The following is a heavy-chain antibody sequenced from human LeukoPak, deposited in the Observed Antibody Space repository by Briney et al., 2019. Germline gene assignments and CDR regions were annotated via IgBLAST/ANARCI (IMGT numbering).Heavy chain of an antibody. Sequence: KPGGSLRLSCVASGFTVSNNHVSWVRQAPGKGLEWVGRIKSKTDGGTTDYAAPVKGRFTISRDDSKNTLYLQMNSLKTEDTAVYYCTTPRGYDYGDYEAFDIWGQGTMVTVSS. J-gene: IGHJ3*02. CDR3: TTPRGYDYGDYEAFDI. CDR1: GFTVSNNH. CDR2: IKSKTDGGTT. D-gene: IGHD4-17*01. V-gene: IGHV3-15*01.